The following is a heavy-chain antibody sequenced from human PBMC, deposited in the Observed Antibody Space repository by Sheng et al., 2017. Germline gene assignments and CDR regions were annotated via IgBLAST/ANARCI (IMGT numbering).Heavy chain of an antibody. CDR2: ITSDITI. D-gene: IGHD2-21*01. CDR1: GFTFSDYY. Sequence: QVQLVESGGGLVKPGGSLRLSCAASGFTFSDYYMTWIRQAPGKGLEWVSYITSDITIYYADSVKGRFTISRDNSKNSLYLQMNSLRAEDTAVYYCARLCEGHCGTVPHPYYWGQGTLVTVSS. J-gene: IGHJ4*02. V-gene: IGHV3-11*04. CDR3: ARLCEGHCGTVPHPYY.